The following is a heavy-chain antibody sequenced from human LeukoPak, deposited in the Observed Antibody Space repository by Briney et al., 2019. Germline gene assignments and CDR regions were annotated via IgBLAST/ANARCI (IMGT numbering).Heavy chain of an antibody. CDR3: TRSGYRHPYHFDS. CDR2: ISSSGSTI. V-gene: IGHV3-11*01. J-gene: IGHJ4*02. CDR1: GFTFSDYY. Sequence: KPGGSLRLSCAASGFTFSDYYMSWIRQAPGKGLEWVSYISSSGSTIYYADSVKGRFTISRDNSKNTLSLQMNRLRVEDTAIYYCTRSGYRHPYHFDSWGQGTLVTVSS. D-gene: IGHD3-22*01.